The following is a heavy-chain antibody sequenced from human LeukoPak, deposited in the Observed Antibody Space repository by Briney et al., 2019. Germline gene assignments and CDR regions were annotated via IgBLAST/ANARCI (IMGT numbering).Heavy chain of an antibody. D-gene: IGHD5/OR15-5a*01. Sequence: SETLSLTCSVSGGSISSYYWSWIRQPPGKGLEGVGYIYYSGSTNYNPYLKSRVTISVDTSQNQFSLNLSSVTAADTALYYYASRRAVYSGWFDPWGQGTLVTVSS. CDR1: GGSISSYY. CDR2: IYYSGST. J-gene: IGHJ5*02. CDR3: ASRRAVYSGWFDP. V-gene: IGHV4-59*12.